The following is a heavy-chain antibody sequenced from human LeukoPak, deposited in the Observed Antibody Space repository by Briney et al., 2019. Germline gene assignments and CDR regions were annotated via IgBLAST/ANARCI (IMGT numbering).Heavy chain of an antibody. J-gene: IGHJ4*02. CDR3: AKDNLPYSSGWYGY. CDR2: ISGDGGST. CDR1: GFTFYDYA. D-gene: IGHD6-19*01. V-gene: IGHV3-43*02. Sequence: GGSLRLSCAASGFTFYDYAMDWVRQSPGKGLEWVYLISGDGGSTYYADSVKGRFTISRDNSKNSLYLQMNSLRTEDTALYYCAKDNLPYSSGWYGYWGQGTLVTVSS.